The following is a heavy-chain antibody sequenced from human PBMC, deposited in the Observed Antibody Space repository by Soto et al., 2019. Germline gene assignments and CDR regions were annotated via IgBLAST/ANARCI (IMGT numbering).Heavy chain of an antibody. J-gene: IGHJ4*02. Sequence: SVEVSCKASGGTYGSNASSWVRQAPGKGLEWMGGIIPIFGTANYAQKFQGRVTITADESTSTAYMELSSLRSEDTAVYYCARVALDSSGYYRTKNDYWGQGTMVTVA. CDR3: ARVALDSSGYYRTKNDY. V-gene: IGHV1-69*13. CDR2: IIPIFGTA. CDR1: GGTYGSNA. D-gene: IGHD3-22*01.